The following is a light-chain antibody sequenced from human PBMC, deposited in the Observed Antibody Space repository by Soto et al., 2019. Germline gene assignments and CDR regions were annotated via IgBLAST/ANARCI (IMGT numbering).Light chain of an antibody. CDR1: RSNIGSNS. J-gene: IGLJ1*01. CDR3: ASWDDRLKGYV. V-gene: IGLV1-44*01. Sequence: QSVLTQPPSVSGTPGQRVIISCSGSRSNIGSNSVNWYQQLPGTAPKLLIYINDQRPSGVPDRFSGSTSGTSVSLAVSGLQSEDEADYYCASWDDRLKGYVFGTGTRSPS. CDR2: IND.